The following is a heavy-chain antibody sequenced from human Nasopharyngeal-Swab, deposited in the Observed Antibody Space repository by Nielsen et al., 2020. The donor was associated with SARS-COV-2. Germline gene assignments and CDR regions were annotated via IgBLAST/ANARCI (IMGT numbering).Heavy chain of an antibody. CDR2: IYPADSDT. CDR3: ARNGQPAAKDSGMDV. D-gene: IGHD2-2*01. Sequence: GESLKISCQASGYSFTSHWIGWVRQMPGKGLEWMGIIYPADSDTRYSPSFQGQVIISADKSIRTAYLQWRSLKASDTAIYYCARNGQPAAKDSGMDVWGQGTTVTVSS. V-gene: IGHV5-51*01. CDR1: GYSFTSHW. J-gene: IGHJ6*02.